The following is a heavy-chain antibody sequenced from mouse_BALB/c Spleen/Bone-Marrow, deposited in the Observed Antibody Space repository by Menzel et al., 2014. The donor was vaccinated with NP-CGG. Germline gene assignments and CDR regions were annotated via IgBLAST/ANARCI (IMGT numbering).Heavy chain of an antibody. CDR1: GYTFTSYY. CDR2: INPSNGGT. V-gene: IGHV1S81*02. CDR3: TRDHCYYGSSYWYFDV. Sequence: VQLQQSGAELVKPGASVKLSCKASGYTFTSYYMYWVKQRPGQGLEWIGGINPSNGGTNFNEKFKSKATLTVDKSSSTAYMQLSSLTSEDSAVYYCTRDHCYYGSSYWYFDVWGAGTTVTVSS. D-gene: IGHD1-1*01. J-gene: IGHJ1*01.